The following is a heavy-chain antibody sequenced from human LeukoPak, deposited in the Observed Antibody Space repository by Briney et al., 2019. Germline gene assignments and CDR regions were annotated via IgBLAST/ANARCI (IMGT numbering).Heavy chain of an antibody. J-gene: IGHJ6*02. V-gene: IGHV3-30*18. Sequence: PGRSLRLSCAASGFTFSSYGMHWVRQAPGKGLEWVAVISYDGSNKYYADSVKGRFTISRDNSKNTLYLQMNSLRAEDTAVYYCAKDQYGSSWSYYYYYGMDVWGQGTTVTVSS. D-gene: IGHD6-13*01. CDR1: GFTFSSYG. CDR3: AKDQYGSSWSYYYYYGMDV. CDR2: ISYDGSNK.